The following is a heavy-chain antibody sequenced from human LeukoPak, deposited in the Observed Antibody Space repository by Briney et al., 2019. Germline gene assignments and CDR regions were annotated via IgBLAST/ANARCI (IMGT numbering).Heavy chain of an antibody. V-gene: IGHV3-30*03. CDR1: RFTFSSYG. D-gene: IGHD3-22*01. CDR3: ARRPYSDTSGRLSDV. Sequence: GGSLRLSCAASRFTFSSYGMHWVRQAPGKGLEWVAVISYDGSNKYYADSVKGRFTISRDNSKNTLYLQMNSLRDEDTAVYFCARRPYSDTSGRLSDVWGQGTTVTVSS. CDR2: ISYDGSNK. J-gene: IGHJ6*02.